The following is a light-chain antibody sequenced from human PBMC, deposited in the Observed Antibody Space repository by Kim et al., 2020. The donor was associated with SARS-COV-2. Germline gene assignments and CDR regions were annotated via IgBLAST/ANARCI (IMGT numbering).Light chain of an antibody. Sequence: ATIKCKASQSVLYSSNNKSYLAWYQKKPGQPPKLLIYWASTRESGVPDRFSGSGSGTDFTLTISSLQAEDVAVYYCQQYYSTPITFGQGTRLEIK. J-gene: IGKJ5*01. CDR1: QSVLYSSNNKSY. V-gene: IGKV4-1*01. CDR2: WAS. CDR3: QQYYSTPIT.